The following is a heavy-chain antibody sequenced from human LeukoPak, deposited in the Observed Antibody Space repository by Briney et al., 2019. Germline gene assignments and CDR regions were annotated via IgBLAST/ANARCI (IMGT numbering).Heavy chain of an antibody. CDR2: FDPEDAET. Sequence: ASVKVSCKVSGYTVFELSMHWVRQVPGKGLEWMGSFDPEDAETVYVQKFQGRFTMTEDSATDTAYMELSSLISEDTAVYYCAAGDDAAAGTGDYWGQGTLVTVSS. CDR1: GYTVFELS. CDR3: AAGDDAAAGTGDY. J-gene: IGHJ4*02. D-gene: IGHD6-13*01. V-gene: IGHV1-24*01.